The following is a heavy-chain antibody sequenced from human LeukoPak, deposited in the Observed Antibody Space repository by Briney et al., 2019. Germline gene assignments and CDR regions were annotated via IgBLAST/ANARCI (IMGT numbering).Heavy chain of an antibody. J-gene: IGHJ4*02. V-gene: IGHV3-11*04. CDR2: ISSSGSTI. Sequence: GGSLRLSCAASGFTFSDYFMNWIRQAPGKGLEWVSYISSSGSTIYYADSVKGRFTISRDNARNSLYLQMNSLRAEDTAVYYCARYYDFWSGYFVGLAQPPEGYWGQGTLVTVSS. CDR3: ARYYDFWSGYFVGLAQPPEGY. D-gene: IGHD3-3*01. CDR1: GFTFSDYF.